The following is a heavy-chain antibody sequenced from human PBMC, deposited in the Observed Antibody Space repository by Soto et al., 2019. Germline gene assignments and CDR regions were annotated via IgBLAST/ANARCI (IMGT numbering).Heavy chain of an antibody. Sequence: SETLSLTCNVSGGSISNYYWTWVRQSPEKGLEWIGYMYYNGNINYNPSLKSRVTISIDTSKNQFSLTLKSVTAAETAVYYCASGGNWIDTWGQGVLVTVSS. CDR2: MYYNGNI. D-gene: IGHD3-16*01. J-gene: IGHJ5*02. CDR3: ASGGNWIDT. CDR1: GGSISNYY. V-gene: IGHV4-59*01.